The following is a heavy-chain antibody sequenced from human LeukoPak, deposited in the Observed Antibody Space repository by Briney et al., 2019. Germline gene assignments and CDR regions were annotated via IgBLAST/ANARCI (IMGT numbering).Heavy chain of an antibody. CDR1: GFPFSDFY. V-gene: IGHV3-11*01. Sequence: GGSLRLSCAVSGFPFSDFYMSWIRQAPGRGLEWVSYISSSGDIIYYADSLKGRFTISRDDAKNSLYLQMNSLRVEDTAVYYCTRDRWGKYYFDYWGRGILVTVSS. CDR3: TRDRWGKYYFDY. CDR2: ISSSGDII. J-gene: IGHJ4*01. D-gene: IGHD4-23*01.